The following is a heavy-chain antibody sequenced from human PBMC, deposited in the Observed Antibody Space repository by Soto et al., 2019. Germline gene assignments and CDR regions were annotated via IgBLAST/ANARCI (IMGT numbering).Heavy chain of an antibody. D-gene: IGHD3-10*02. Sequence: EVQLLESGGGLVQPGGSLRLSCAASGFTFNNYAMAWVRQTPGKGLEWVSGFGTRDGRTYYADSVKGRFTISRDNSKNTLYLQMNNVRAEDTAVYYCAKDLGSGGNYYGMDVWGQGTTVTVSS. CDR2: FGTRDGRT. CDR1: GFTFNNYA. J-gene: IGHJ6*02. CDR3: AKDLGSGGNYYGMDV. V-gene: IGHV3-23*01.